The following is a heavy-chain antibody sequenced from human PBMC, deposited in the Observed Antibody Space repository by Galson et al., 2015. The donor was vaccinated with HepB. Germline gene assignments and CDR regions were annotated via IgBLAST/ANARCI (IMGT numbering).Heavy chain of an antibody. D-gene: IGHD7-27*01. V-gene: IGHV1-46*04. J-gene: IGHJ5*02. Sequence: SVKVSCKASGNTYTSYSIHWVRQAPGQGLEWMGVINPSGGTTTYAQKLQGRITVTTETSTSTVYMELSSLRSEDTAVYFCVRTWGSWGQGTLVTVSS. CDR2: INPSGGTT. CDR1: GNTYTSYS. CDR3: VRTWGS.